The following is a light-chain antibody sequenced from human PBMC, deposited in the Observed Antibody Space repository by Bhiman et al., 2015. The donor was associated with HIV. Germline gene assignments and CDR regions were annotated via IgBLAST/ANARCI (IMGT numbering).Light chain of an antibody. CDR1: SSDVGDYNY. V-gene: IGLV2-11*01. CDR3: SSKTTSPTFHVL. Sequence: QSALTQPRSVSGSPGQSVTISCTGTSSDVGDYNYVSWYQQHPGKAPKLIVYAVTQRPSGVPDRFSGSKSGNTASLIISGLRAEDEADYYCSSKTTSPTFHVLFGGGTKLTVL. J-gene: IGLJ2*01. CDR2: AVT.